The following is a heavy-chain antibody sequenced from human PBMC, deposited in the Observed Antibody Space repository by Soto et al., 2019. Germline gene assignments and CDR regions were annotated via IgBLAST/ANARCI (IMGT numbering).Heavy chain of an antibody. V-gene: IGHV3-23*01. D-gene: IGHD3-10*01. CDR2: ISGSGGST. CDR3: AKSGTIVRGVLFDY. CDR1: GFTFSRYA. Sequence: EVQLLETGGGLVQPGGSLRLSCAGSGFTFSRYAMSWVRQAPGKGLEWVSAISGSGGSTYYADSVKGRFTISRDNSKNTLYLQMNSLRAEDTAVYYCAKSGTIVRGVLFDYWGQGTLVTVSS. J-gene: IGHJ4*02.